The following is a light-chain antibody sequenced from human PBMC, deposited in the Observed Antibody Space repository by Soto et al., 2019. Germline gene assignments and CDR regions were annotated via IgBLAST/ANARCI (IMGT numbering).Light chain of an antibody. CDR1: QSISSY. CDR2: AAS. CDR3: QQSYSNLM. Sequence: DIQMTQSPSSLSASVGDRVTITCRASQSISSYLNWYQQKPGKAPKLLIYAASSLQSGVPSRFSGSGSGTDFTLTISSLQPEDFATYYCQQSYSNLMFGQGTKVDIK. J-gene: IGKJ1*01. V-gene: IGKV1-39*01.